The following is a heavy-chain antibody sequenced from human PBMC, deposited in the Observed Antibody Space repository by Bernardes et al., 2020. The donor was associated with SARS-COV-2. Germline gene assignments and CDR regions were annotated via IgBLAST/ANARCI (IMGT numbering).Heavy chain of an antibody. CDR3: AKDYCGGDCDFFDY. CDR1: GFTLDTFA. V-gene: IGHV3-23*01. D-gene: IGHD2-21*02. Sequence: GGSLSLSCAASGFTLDTFAMSWVRQVPGKGLEWVSGVSGSGDTYYADSVKGRFTISRDNSKSILFLQMNNLRAEDTAVYYCAKDYCGGDCDFFDYWGQGTVVTVSS. J-gene: IGHJ4*02. CDR2: VSGSGDT.